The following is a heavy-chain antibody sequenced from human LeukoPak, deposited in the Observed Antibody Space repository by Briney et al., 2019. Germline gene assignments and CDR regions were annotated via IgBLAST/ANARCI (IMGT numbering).Heavy chain of an antibody. CDR1: GGSISSYY. D-gene: IGHD3-9*01. J-gene: IGHJ5*02. CDR2: IYYSGST. Sequence: SETLSLTCTVSGGSISSYYWSWIRQPPGKGLEWIGYIYYSGSTNYNPSLKSRVTISVDTSKNQFSLKLSSVTAADTAVYYCARDGRSLSYDILTGYRNWFDPWGQGTLVTVSS. V-gene: IGHV4-59*01. CDR3: ARDGRSLSYDILTGYRNWFDP.